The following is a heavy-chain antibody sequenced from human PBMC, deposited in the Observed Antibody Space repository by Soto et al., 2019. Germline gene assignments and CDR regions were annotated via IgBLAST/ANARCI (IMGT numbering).Heavy chain of an antibody. Sequence: KASETLSLTCTVSGGSISSYYWSWIRQPPGKGLEWIGYIYYSGSTNYNPSLKSRVTISVDTSKNQFSLKLSSVTAADTAVYYCAQSYDFWSGHLGGMDVWGQGTTVTV. D-gene: IGHD3-3*01. V-gene: IGHV4-59*01. CDR2: IYYSGST. J-gene: IGHJ6*02. CDR1: GGSISSYY. CDR3: AQSYDFWSGHLGGMDV.